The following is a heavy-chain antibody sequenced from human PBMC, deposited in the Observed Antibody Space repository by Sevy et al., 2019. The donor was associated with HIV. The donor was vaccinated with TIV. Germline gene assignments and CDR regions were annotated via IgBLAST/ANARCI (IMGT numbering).Heavy chain of an antibody. CDR3: AGALRGCQGLGKDFRP. CDR1: GYTFTNYH. Sequence: ASVKVSCKASGYTFTNYHITWVRQAPGQGLEWMGWITANNGNTNYAQRRQGRVTRTTDTSTNTAYMELRSLKSDDTAVYYCAGALRGCQGLGKDFRPWGQGTLVTVSS. D-gene: IGHD6-19*01. CDR2: ITANNGNT. J-gene: IGHJ1*01. V-gene: IGHV1-18*01.